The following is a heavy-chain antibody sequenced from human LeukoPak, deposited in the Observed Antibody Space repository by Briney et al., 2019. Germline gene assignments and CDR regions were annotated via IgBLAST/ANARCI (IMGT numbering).Heavy chain of an antibody. CDR1: GGSFSGYY. V-gene: IGHV4-34*01. CDR3: ARGSGFDY. Sequence: KPSETLSLTCAVYGGSFSGYYWSWIRQPPGKGLEWIREINHSGSTNYNPSLKSRVTISVDTSKNQFSLKLSSVTAADTAVYYCARGSGFDYWGQGTLVTVSS. J-gene: IGHJ4*02. CDR2: INHSGST. D-gene: IGHD1-26*01.